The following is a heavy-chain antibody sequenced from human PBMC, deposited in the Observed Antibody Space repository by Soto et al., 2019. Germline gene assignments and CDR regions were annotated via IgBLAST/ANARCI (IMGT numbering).Heavy chain of an antibody. CDR3: ARGASEIAYCCGDCYIDAFDI. D-gene: IGHD2-21*02. CDR2: MNPNSGNT. J-gene: IGHJ3*02. V-gene: IGHV1-8*01. CDR1: GYTFTSYD. Sequence: QVQLVQSGAEVKKPGASVKVSCKASGYTFTSYDINWVRQATGQGLEWMGWMNPNSGNTGYAQKFQGRVTMTRNTSISTAYMELSSLRSKEPAVYYCARGASEIAYCCGDCYIDAFDIWGQGTMVTVSS.